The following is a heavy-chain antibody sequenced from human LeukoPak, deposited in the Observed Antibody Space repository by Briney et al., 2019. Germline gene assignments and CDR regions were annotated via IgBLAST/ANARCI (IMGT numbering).Heavy chain of an antibody. CDR1: GFTFSSYW. Sequence: PGGSLRLSCSASGFTFSSYWMHWVRQAPGKGLVWVSRINSDGSSTTYADSVKGRFTISRDNAKKTVFLQMNSLRAEDTAVYYCARGPSVGPTVGYWGQGTLVTVSS. J-gene: IGHJ4*02. CDR3: ARGPSVGPTVGY. D-gene: IGHD1-26*01. CDR2: INSDGSST. V-gene: IGHV3-74*01.